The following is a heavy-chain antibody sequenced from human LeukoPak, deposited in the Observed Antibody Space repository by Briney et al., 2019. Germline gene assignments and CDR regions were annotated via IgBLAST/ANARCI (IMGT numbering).Heavy chain of an antibody. CDR3: ARGARGNWNYSDYYYYYMDV. CDR1: GGSFSGYY. Sequence: SETLSLTCAVYGGSFSGYYWSWIRQPPGKGLEWIGEINHSGSTNYNPSFKSRVTISVDTSKNQFSLKLSSVTAADTAVYYCARGARGNWNYSDYYYYYMDVWGKGTTVTVSS. V-gene: IGHV4-34*01. CDR2: INHSGST. J-gene: IGHJ6*03. D-gene: IGHD1-7*01.